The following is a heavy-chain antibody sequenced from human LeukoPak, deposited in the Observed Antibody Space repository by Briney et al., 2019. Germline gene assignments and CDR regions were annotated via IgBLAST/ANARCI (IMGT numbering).Heavy chain of an antibody. CDR3: TREWRGIASHYHGMHV. Sequence: GESLRLSCFASGFSVTSFDMYWVRQAAGRGLEWVSAVGTNDDTYYLGSVKGRFIISRENAKNSFSLQMNNLRVEDTAVYYCTREWRGIASHYHGMHVWGQGTTVTVSS. CDR1: GFSVTSFD. J-gene: IGHJ6*02. D-gene: IGHD6-6*01. CDR2: VGTNDDT. V-gene: IGHV3-13*01.